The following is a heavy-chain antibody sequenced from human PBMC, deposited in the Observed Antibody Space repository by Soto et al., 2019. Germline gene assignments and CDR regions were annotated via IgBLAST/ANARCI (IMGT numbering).Heavy chain of an antibody. CDR1: GGSIRSSSYY. D-gene: IGHD3-10*01. CDR3: ARLRSRRVRGVITHYYYYGMDV. Sequence: TSETLSLTCTVSGGSIRSSSYYWGWIRQPPGKGLEWIGSIYYSGSTYYNPSLKSRVTISVDTSKNQFSLKLSSVTAADTAVYYCARLRSRRVRGVITHYYYYGMDVWGQGTTVT. CDR2: IYYSGST. J-gene: IGHJ6*02. V-gene: IGHV4-39*01.